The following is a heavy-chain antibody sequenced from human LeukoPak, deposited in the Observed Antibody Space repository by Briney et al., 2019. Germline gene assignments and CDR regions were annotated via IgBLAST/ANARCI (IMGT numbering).Heavy chain of an antibody. J-gene: IGHJ4*02. CDR2: ITPILGIA. V-gene: IGHV1-69*04. Sequence: ASVKVSCKASGGTFSSYAISWVRQAPGQGLEWMGRITPILGIANYAQKFQGRVTITADKSTSTAYMELSSLRSEDTAVYYCATADLRSWYFDYWGQGTLVTVSS. CDR1: GGTFSSYA. CDR3: ATADLRSWYFDY. D-gene: IGHD6-13*01.